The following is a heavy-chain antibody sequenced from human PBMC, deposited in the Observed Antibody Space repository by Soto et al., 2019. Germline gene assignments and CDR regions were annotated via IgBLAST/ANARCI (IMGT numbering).Heavy chain of an antibody. V-gene: IGHV5-51*01. CDR2: IHPGESDT. CDR3: ARHEATYYNFYGMDV. CDR1: GYSFTTYW. Sequence: PWESLKISCKSYGYSFTTYWIAWVRQMPGKGLEWMGSIHPGESDTRYSPSFQGQVTISADRSITTAYLQWSSLKASDTAMYYWARHEATYYNFYGMDVWGQKTTVTVSS. J-gene: IGHJ6*02.